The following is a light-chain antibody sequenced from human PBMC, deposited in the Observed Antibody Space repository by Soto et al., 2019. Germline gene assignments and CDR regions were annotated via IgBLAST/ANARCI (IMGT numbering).Light chain of an antibody. CDR2: EVS. V-gene: IGLV2-23*02. CDR3: CSYAGSRGNV. J-gene: IGLJ1*01. CDR1: SSDVGSYNL. Sequence: QSALTHPASVSGSPGQSITISCTGTSSDVGSYNLVSWYQQHPGKAPKLMIYEVSKRPSGVSNRFSGSKSGNTASLTISGLQAEDEADYYCCSYAGSRGNVFGTGTKLTVL.